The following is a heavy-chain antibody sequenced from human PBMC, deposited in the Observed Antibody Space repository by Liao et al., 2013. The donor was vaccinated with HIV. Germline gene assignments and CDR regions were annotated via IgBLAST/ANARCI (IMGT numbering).Heavy chain of an antibody. D-gene: IGHD1-26*01. J-gene: IGHJ4*02. CDR2: VHTRGTT. Sequence: QVQLEESGPGLVKPSQTLSLNCTVSGGSISSKTYYWNWLRQSAGKGLEWIGRVHTRGTTNYNPSLKSRVTISVDTSKNQISVILNSLTAADTAVYYCARETARREGFDNWGQGILVTVSS. CDR3: ARETARREGFDN. V-gene: IGHV4-61*02. CDR1: GGSISSKTYY.